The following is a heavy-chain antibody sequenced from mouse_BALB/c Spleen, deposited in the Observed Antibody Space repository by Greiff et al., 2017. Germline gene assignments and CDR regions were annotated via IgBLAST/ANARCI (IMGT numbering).Heavy chain of an antibody. J-gene: IGHJ1*01. CDR3: ARGVYYEGRYWCFGG. CDR1: GFTFSSYA. D-gene: IGHD1-1*01. V-gene: IGHV5-9-4*01. CDR2: ISSGGSYT. Sequence: EVHLVESGGGLVKPGGSLKLSCAASGFTFSSYAMSWVRQSPEKRLEWVAAISSGGSYTYYPDTVTGRFTISRDNARNTLYLEMSSLRSEDTAMYYCARGVYYEGRYWCFGGWGAGTTGT.